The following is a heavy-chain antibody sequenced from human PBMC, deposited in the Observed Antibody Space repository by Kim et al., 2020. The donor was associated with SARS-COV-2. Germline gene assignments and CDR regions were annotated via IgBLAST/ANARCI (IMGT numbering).Heavy chain of an antibody. CDR3: ARMADPGIAAEYFQH. CDR2: IYYSGST. D-gene: IGHD6-13*01. Sequence: SETLSLTCTVSGGSISSSSYYWGWIRQPPGKGLEWIGSIYYSGSTYYNPSLKSRVTISVDTSKNQFSLKLSSVTAADTAVYYCARMADPGIAAEYFQHWGQGTLVTVSS. V-gene: IGHV4-39*07. J-gene: IGHJ1*01. CDR1: GGSISSSSYY.